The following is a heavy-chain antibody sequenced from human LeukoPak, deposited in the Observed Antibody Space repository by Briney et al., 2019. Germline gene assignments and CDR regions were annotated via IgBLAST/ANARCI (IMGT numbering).Heavy chain of an antibody. D-gene: IGHD3-3*01. CDR2: IYSGGST. CDR1: GFTVSSNY. V-gene: IGHV3-53*01. Sequence: PGGSLRLSCAASGFTVSSNYMSWVRQAPGKGLEWVSVIYSGGSTYYADSVKGRFTISRDNSKNTLYLQMNSLRAEDTAVYYCARGRPLRSIDYWGQGTLVTVSS. CDR3: ARGRPLRSIDY. J-gene: IGHJ4*02.